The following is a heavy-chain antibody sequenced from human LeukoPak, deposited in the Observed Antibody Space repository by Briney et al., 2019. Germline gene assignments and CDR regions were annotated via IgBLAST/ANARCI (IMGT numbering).Heavy chain of an antibody. Sequence: MASETLSLTCTVSGGSISSSNYYWGWIRQPPGKGLEWIGSIYYSGSTYYNPSLKSRVTISVDTSKNQFSLKLSSVTAADTAVYYCARGHGGSYWVGEDWFDPWGQGTLVTVSS. V-gene: IGHV4-39*07. CDR2: IYYSGST. CDR3: ARGHGGSYWVGEDWFDP. CDR1: GGSISSSNYY. J-gene: IGHJ5*02. D-gene: IGHD1-26*01.